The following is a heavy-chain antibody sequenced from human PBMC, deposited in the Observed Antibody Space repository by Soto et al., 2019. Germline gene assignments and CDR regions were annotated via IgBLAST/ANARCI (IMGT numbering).Heavy chain of an antibody. D-gene: IGHD6-13*01. CDR1: GGSISSGGYY. Sequence: LSETLSLTCTVSGGSISSGGYYWSWIRQHPGKGLEWIGYIYYSGSTYYNPSLKSRVTISVDTSKNQFSLKLSSVTAADTAVYYCARDSTAAAGPSDAFVIWGQGTMVTVSS. CDR2: IYYSGST. J-gene: IGHJ3*02. CDR3: ARDSTAAAGPSDAFVI. V-gene: IGHV4-31*02.